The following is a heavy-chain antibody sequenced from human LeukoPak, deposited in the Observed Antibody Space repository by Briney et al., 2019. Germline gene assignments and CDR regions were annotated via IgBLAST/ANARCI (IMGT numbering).Heavy chain of an antibody. CDR1: GFTFSSYA. V-gene: IGHV3-48*01. J-gene: IGHJ5*02. CDR3: ARAAGWLDP. D-gene: IGHD6-13*01. CDR2: IGNSVGNK. Sequence: GGSLRLSCAASGFTFSSYAMHWIRQAPGKGLEWVSNIGNSVGNKYYADSVKGRFTISRDNAKKSLYLQMNSLRAEDTAVYYCARAAGWLDPWGQGTLVIVSS.